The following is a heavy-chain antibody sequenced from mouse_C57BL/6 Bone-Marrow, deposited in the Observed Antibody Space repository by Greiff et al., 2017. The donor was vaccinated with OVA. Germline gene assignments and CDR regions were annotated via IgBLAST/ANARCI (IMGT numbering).Heavy chain of an antibody. CDR1: GFTFSSYG. CDR3: ARQGSSGH. D-gene: IGHD3-2*02. Sequence: EVTLVESGGDLVKPGGSLKLSCAASGFTFSSYGMSWVRQTPAKRLEWVATISSGGSYTYYPDSVKGRFTISRDNAKNNLYLQMSSLKSEDTAMYYCARQGSSGHWGQGTLVTVSA. V-gene: IGHV5-6*01. CDR2: ISSGGSYT. J-gene: IGHJ3*01.